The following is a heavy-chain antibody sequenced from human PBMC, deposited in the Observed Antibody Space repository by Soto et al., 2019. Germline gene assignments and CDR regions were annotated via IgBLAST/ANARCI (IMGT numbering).Heavy chain of an antibody. CDR2: INPSSGGT. CDR3: ANGGSSWTEWFDT. D-gene: IGHD6-13*01. CDR1: GYPLTAKY. V-gene: IGHV1-2*02. J-gene: IGHJ5*02. Sequence: RASVKVSCKASGYPLTAKYLHWVRQAPGQGLEWMGWINPSSGGTKEAQKFRGRVTMTRDTSISAAYMELSRLTSDDTAVYYCANGGSSWTEWFDTWGQGTLVTVSS.